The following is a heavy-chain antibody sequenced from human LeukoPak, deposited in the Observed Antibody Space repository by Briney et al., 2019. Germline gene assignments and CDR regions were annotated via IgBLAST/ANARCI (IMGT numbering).Heavy chain of an antibody. CDR3: ARGWSGWPEYFQH. CDR2: ISSSSSYI. Sequence: PGGSLRLSCAVSGFTFSSYSMNWVRQAPGKGLEWVSSISSSSSYIYYADSVKGRFTISRGNAKNSLYLQMNSLRAEDTAVYYCARGWSGWPEYFQHWGQGTLVTVSS. V-gene: IGHV3-21*01. J-gene: IGHJ1*01. D-gene: IGHD6-19*01. CDR1: GFTFSSYS.